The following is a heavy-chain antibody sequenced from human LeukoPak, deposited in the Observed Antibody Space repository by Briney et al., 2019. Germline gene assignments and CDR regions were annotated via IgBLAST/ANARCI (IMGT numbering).Heavy chain of an antibody. CDR1: GFTLSPYW. CDR2: INSDGSST. Sequence: PGGSLRLSCSASGFTLSPYWMHWVRQSPGKGLVWVSRINSDGSSTTYADSVKGRFTISRDNTKNTLYLQMNILRAEDTAVYYFAGARCSRTSGNTESDYWGQGTLVTVSS. D-gene: IGHD2-2*01. V-gene: IGHV3-74*01. CDR3: AGARCSRTSGNTESDY. J-gene: IGHJ4*02.